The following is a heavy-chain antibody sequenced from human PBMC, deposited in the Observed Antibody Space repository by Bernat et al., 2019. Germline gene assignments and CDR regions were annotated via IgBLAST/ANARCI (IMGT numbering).Heavy chain of an antibody. Sequence: QVQLVESGGGVVQPGGSLRLSCAASGFTFSTYGMHWVRQAPGKGLEWVAFIRFDGSNQYYADSVKGRFTVSREHSKDTLFLAMNRVRPGDTAMYYCARELNGGLEYWGQGTLVSVSS. D-gene: IGHD1-1*01. J-gene: IGHJ4*02. CDR2: IRFDGSNQ. CDR3: ARELNGGLEY. V-gene: IGHV3-30*02. CDR1: GFTFSTYG.